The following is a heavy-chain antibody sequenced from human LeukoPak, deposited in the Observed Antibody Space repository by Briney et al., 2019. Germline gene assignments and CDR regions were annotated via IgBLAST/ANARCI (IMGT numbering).Heavy chain of an antibody. D-gene: IGHD3-22*01. V-gene: IGHV4-4*07. Sequence: SGTLSLTCTVSGGSISSYYWSRIRQPAGKGLEWIGRIYTSGSTHYNPSLKSRVTISLDKSKNQFSLKLISVTAADTAVYFCAREQYNDSSGRILWGQGTLVTVSS. J-gene: IGHJ4*02. CDR3: AREQYNDSSGRIL. CDR2: IYTSGST. CDR1: GGSISSYY.